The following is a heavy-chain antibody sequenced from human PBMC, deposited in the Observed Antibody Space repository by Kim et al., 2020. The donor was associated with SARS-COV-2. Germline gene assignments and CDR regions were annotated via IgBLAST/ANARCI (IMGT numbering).Heavy chain of an antibody. Sequence: GGSLRLSCAASGFTFSSYGMHWVRQAPGKGLEWVAVISYDGSNKYYADSVKGRFTISRDNSKNTLYLQMNSLRAEDTAVYYCARGGGRRGGLYYYYGMDVWGQGTTVTVSS. CDR2: ISYDGSNK. CDR1: GFTFSSYG. CDR3: ARGGGRRGGLYYYYGMDV. J-gene: IGHJ6*02. D-gene: IGHD3-16*01. V-gene: IGHV3-33*05.